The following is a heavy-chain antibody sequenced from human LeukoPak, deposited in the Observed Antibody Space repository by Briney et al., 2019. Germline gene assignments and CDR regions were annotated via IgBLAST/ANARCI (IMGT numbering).Heavy chain of an antibody. Sequence: ASVKVSCKASGGTFSSYAISWVRQAPGQGLEWMGRIIPILGIANYAQKFQGRVTITADKSTSTAYMELSSLRSEDTGVYYCARLMYYDILTGYYPYYYYGMDVWGQGTTVTVSS. CDR2: IIPILGIA. CDR1: GGTFSSYA. J-gene: IGHJ6*02. CDR3: ARLMYYDILTGYYPYYYYGMDV. D-gene: IGHD3-9*01. V-gene: IGHV1-69*04.